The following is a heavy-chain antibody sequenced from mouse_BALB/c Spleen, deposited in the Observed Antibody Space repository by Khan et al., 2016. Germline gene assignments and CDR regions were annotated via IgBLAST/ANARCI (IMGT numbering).Heavy chain of an antibody. CDR3: ARHGAYGLWFAC. CDR2: INSDGGST. D-gene: IGHD1-2*01. Sequence: EVVLVESGGGLVQPGESLKLSCESNEYEFPSHDMSWVRKTPKKRQELVAAINSDGGSTYDPDTMERRFIISSDTTKKTLYLHMNSMRSEDTALYYCARHGAYGLWFACWGQGTLVTVSA. J-gene: IGHJ3*01. V-gene: IGHV5-2*01. CDR1: EYEFPSHD.